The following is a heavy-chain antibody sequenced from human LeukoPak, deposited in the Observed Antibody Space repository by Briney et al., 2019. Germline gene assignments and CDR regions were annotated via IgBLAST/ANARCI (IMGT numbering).Heavy chain of an antibody. CDR1: GYTFSSYD. CDR2: MNPNNDNR. J-gene: IGHJ4*02. CDR3: ARGQWFGDGGLDY. V-gene: IGHV1-8*01. D-gene: IGHD3-10*01. Sequence: ASVNVSCKASGYTFSSYDMNWVRQATGQGLEWMGWMNPNNDNRGYAQKFQGRVTMTRNTSISTAYMELSSLRSEDTAVYYCARGQWFGDGGLDYWGQGTLVTVSS.